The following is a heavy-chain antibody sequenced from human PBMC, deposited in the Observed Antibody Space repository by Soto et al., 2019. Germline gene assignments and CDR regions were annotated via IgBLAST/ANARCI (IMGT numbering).Heavy chain of an antibody. CDR2: ISGYNGNT. Sequence: QVQLVQSGAEVKKPGASVKVSCKASGYTFTSYGISWVRQAPGQGLEWMGWISGYNGNTNYAQKFQGRVTMSTETSTSTAYMELRSLRSGDTAVYYCARDFGTSPLDPWGQGTLVTVSS. CDR1: GYTFTSYG. V-gene: IGHV1-18*01. D-gene: IGHD2-2*01. J-gene: IGHJ5*02. CDR3: ARDFGTSPLDP.